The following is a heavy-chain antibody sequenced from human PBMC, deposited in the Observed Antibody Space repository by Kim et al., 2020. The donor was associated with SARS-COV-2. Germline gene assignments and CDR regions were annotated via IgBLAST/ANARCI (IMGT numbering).Heavy chain of an antibody. Sequence: SETLSLTCTVSSGSISSNSYFWGWIRQPPGQGLEWIGTIYYSGSTYYNPSLKSRVTISVDTSKNQFSLKLSSVTAADTAVYYCARRVPYYYSDSSGYFD. CDR3: ARRVPYYYSDSSGYFD. D-gene: IGHD3-22*01. J-gene: IGHJ5*01. V-gene: IGHV4-39*01. CDR2: IYYSGST. CDR1: SGSISSNSYF.